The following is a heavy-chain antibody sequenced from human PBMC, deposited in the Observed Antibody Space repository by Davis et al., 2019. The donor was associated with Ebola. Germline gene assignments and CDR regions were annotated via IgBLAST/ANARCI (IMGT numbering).Heavy chain of an antibody. Sequence: GESLKISCKASGYSFTTYWIGWVRQVPGKGLEWMGLIHPGDSDIRYSPSFQGQVTISADKSISTAYLQWSSLKASDTAMYYCARHRARATIDYWGQGTLVTVSS. D-gene: IGHD1-26*01. V-gene: IGHV5-51*01. J-gene: IGHJ4*02. CDR3: ARHRARATIDY. CDR2: IHPGDSDI. CDR1: GYSFTTYW.